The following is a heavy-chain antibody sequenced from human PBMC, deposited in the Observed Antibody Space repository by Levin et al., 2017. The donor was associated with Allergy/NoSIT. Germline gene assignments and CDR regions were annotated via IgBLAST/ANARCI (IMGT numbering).Heavy chain of an antibody. D-gene: IGHD3-22*01. CDR2: IYPGDSDT. Sequence: ASVKVSCKGSGYSFTSYWIGWVRQMPGKGLEWMGIIYPGDSDTRYSPSFQGQVTISADKSISTAYLQWSSLKASDTAMYYCARAYDSSGYPNDYWGQGTLVTVSS. J-gene: IGHJ4*02. CDR1: GYSFTSYW. V-gene: IGHV5-51*01. CDR3: ARAYDSSGYPNDY.